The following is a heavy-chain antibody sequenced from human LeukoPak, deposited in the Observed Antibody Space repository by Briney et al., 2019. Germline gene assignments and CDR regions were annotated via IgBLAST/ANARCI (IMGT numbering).Heavy chain of an antibody. CDR1: GGSISSGGNY. CDR2: IYYSGST. Sequence: SETLSLTCTVSGGSISSGGNYWSWIRQHPGKGLEWIGYIYYSGSTYYNPSLKSRVTISVDTSKNQFSLKLSSVTAADTAVYYCARQDGDPLYYFDYWGQGTLVTVSS. V-gene: IGHV4-31*03. D-gene: IGHD4-17*01. CDR3: ARQDGDPLYYFDY. J-gene: IGHJ4*02.